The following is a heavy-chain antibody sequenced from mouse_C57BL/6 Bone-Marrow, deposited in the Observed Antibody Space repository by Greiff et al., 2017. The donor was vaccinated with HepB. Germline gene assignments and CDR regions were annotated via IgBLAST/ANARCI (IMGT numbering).Heavy chain of an antibody. CDR2: IDPSDSYT. CDR1: GYTFTSYW. CDR3: AREGFRITTVVVDFDY. J-gene: IGHJ2*01. Sequence: VQLHQPGAELVKPGASVKLSCKASGYTFTSYWMQWVKQRPGQGLEWIGEIDPSDSYTNYNQKFKGKATLTVDTSSSTAYMQLSSLTSEDSAVYYCAREGFRITTVVVDFDYWGQGTTLTVSS. D-gene: IGHD1-1*01. V-gene: IGHV1-50*01.